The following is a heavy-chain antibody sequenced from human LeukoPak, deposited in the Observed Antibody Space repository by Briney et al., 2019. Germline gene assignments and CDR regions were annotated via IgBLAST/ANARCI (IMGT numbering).Heavy chain of an antibody. D-gene: IGHD2-2*01. CDR1: GFTFSSYW. CDR2: IKQDGSEK. CDR3: ATRGVIVVVPAAIPDFTPFDY. J-gene: IGHJ4*02. Sequence: PGGSLRLSCAASGFTFSSYWMSWVRQAPGKGLEWVANIKQDGSEKYYVDSVKGRFTISRDNAKNSLYLQMNSLRAEDTAVYYCATRGVIVVVPAAIPDFTPFDYWGQGTLVTVSS. V-gene: IGHV3-7*01.